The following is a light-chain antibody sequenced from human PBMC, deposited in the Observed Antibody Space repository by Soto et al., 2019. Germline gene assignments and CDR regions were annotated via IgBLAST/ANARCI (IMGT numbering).Light chain of an antibody. CDR3: SSYTSSSTLVV. CDR2: EVS. Sequence: QSALNQPASVSGSHGQSITISCTATSSDVGGSKYVSWYQQYPGKAPKLMVYEVSYRPSGVSNRFSGSKSGNTASLTISGLQAEDEADYYCSSYTSSSTLVVFGSGTKVTVL. CDR1: SSDVGGSKY. J-gene: IGLJ1*01. V-gene: IGLV2-14*01.